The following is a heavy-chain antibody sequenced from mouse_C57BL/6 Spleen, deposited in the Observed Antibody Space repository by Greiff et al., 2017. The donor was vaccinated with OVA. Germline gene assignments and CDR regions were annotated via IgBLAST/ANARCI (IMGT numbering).Heavy chain of an antibody. Sequence: EVQLKESGGDLVKPGGSLKLSCAASGFTFSSYGMSWVRQTPDKRLEWVATISSGGSYTYYPDSVKGRFTISRDNAKNTLYLQMSSLKSEDTAMYYCARHESNYGYFDVWGTGTTVTVSS. J-gene: IGHJ1*03. V-gene: IGHV5-6*01. CDR1: GFTFSSYG. CDR2: ISSGGSYT. D-gene: IGHD1-3*01. CDR3: ARHESNYGYFDV.